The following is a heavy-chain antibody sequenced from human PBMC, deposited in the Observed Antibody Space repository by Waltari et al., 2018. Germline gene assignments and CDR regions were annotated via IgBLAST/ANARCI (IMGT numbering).Heavy chain of an antibody. CDR1: GFTFSSYE. CDR2: ISSSGSTK. V-gene: IGHV3-48*03. Sequence: EVQLVESGGGLVQPGGSQRLSCAASGFTFSSYEMNWVRQAPGKGLDWVSYISSSGSTKYYADSVKGRLIISRDNAKNSLYLQMNSLRAEDTAVYYCARGTRVGRNGMDVWGQGTTVTVSS. D-gene: IGHD2-15*01. J-gene: IGHJ6*02. CDR3: ARGTRVGRNGMDV.